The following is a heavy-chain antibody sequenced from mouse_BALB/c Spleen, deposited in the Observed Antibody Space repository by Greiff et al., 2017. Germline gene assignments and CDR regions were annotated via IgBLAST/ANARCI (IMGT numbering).Heavy chain of an antibody. CDR1: GFTFSSFG. CDR3: ARFYYGSSYFDY. D-gene: IGHD1-1*01. CDR2: ISSGSSTI. Sequence: EVMLVESGGGLVQPGGSRKLSCAASGFTFSSFGMHWVRQAPEKGLEWVAYISSGSSTIYYADTVKGRFTISRDNPKNTLFLQMTSLRSEDTAMYYCARFYYGSSYFDYWGQGTTLTVSS. V-gene: IGHV5-17*02. J-gene: IGHJ2*01.